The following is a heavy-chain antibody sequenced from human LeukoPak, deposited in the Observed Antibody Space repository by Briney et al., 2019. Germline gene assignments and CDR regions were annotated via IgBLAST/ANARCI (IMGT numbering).Heavy chain of an antibody. D-gene: IGHD2-8*01. CDR1: GGSITSTNW. Sequence: PSETLSLTCGVSGGSITSTNWWSWVRQPPGQGLEWIGEVSLSGLTNYNPSFSSRVIMALDTSKNHLSLHLTSVTAADTAVYYCSRENGAFSPFGYWGQGYLVTVLS. V-gene: IGHV4-4*02. J-gene: IGHJ4*02. CDR2: VSLSGLT. CDR3: SRENGAFSPFGY.